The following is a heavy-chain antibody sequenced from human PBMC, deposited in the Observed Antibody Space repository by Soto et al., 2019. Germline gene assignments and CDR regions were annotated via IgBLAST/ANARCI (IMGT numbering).Heavy chain of an antibody. V-gene: IGHV4-39*01. CDR3: ARQGEAARGSVVSWFDP. CDR2: IYYSGST. D-gene: IGHD6-6*01. J-gene: IGHJ5*02. Sequence: QLQLQESGPGLVKPSETLSLTCTVSGGSISSSSYYWGWIRQPPGKGLEWIGSIYYSGSTYYNPSLKSRVTISVDTSKNQFSLKLSSVTAADTAVYYCARQGEAARGSVVSWFDPWGQGTLVTVSS. CDR1: GGSISSSSYY.